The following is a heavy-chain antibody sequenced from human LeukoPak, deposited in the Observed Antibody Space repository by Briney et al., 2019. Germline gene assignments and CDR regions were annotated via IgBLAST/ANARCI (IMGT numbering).Heavy chain of an antibody. CDR3: ARTLYSSSWSFIDY. Sequence: GGSLRLSCAASGFTVSSNYMSWVRQAPGKGLEWVSVIYSGGSTYYADSVKGRFTISRDNSKNTLYLQMNSLRAEDTAVYYCARTLYSSSWSFIDYWGQGTLVTVSS. CDR2: IYSGGST. J-gene: IGHJ4*02. CDR1: GFTVSSNY. V-gene: IGHV3-66*01. D-gene: IGHD6-13*01.